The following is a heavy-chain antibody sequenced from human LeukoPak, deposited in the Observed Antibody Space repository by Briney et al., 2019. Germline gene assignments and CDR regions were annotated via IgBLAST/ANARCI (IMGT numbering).Heavy chain of an antibody. D-gene: IGHD3-10*01. CDR3: ARLPGFYYYYGMDV. CDR1: GGSFSGYY. J-gene: IGHJ6*02. CDR2: INHSGST. Sequence: PSETLSLTCAVYGGSFSGYYWSWIRQPPGKGLEWIGEINHSGSTNYNPSLKSRVTISVDTPKNQFSLKLSSVTAADTAVYYCARLPGFYYYYGMDVWGQGTTVTVSS. V-gene: IGHV4-34*01.